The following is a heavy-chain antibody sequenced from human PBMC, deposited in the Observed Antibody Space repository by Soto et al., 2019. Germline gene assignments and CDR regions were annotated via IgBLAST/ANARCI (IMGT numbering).Heavy chain of an antibody. V-gene: IGHV4-31*03. J-gene: IGHJ5*02. CDR3: AREKMVRGVITFDP. D-gene: IGHD3-10*01. CDR2: IYYSGST. CDR1: GGSISSGGYY. Sequence: SETLSLTCTVSGGSISSGGYYWSWIRQHPGKGLEWIGYIYYSGSTYYNPSLKSRVTISVDTSKNQFSLKLSSVTAADTAVYYCAREKMVRGVITFDPWGQGTLVTVSS.